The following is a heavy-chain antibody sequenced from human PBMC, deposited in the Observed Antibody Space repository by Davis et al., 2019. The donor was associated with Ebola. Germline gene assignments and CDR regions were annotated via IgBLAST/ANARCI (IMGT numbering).Heavy chain of an antibody. J-gene: IGHJ5*02. D-gene: IGHD3/OR15-3a*01. CDR2: FDVEEGET. V-gene: IGHV1-24*01. CDR3: TADRDMILGRRFDP. Sequence: ASVKVSCKLSGSTLTELSMHWVRQAPGKGLEWMGGFDVEEGETIYAQRFQGRVTMTEDTSTDTAYMELRSLRSDDTAVYYCTADRDMILGRRFDPWGQGTLVTVSS. CDR1: GSTLTELS.